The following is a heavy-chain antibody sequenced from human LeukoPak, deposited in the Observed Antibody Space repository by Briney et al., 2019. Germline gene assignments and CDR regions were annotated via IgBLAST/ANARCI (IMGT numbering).Heavy chain of an antibody. Sequence: SETLSLTCTVSGGSISSGGYYWSWIRQHPGKGLEWIGYIYYSGSTYYNPSLKSRVTISVDTSKNQFSLKLSSVTAADTAVYYCARTFSDDSSGYYSANWFDPWGQGTLVTVSS. CDR2: IYYSGST. CDR3: ARTFSDDSSGYYSANWFDP. D-gene: IGHD3-22*01. CDR1: GGSISSGGYY. J-gene: IGHJ5*02. V-gene: IGHV4-31*03.